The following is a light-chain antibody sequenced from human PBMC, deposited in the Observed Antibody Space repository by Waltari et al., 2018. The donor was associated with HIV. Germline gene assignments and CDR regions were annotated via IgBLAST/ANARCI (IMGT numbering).Light chain of an antibody. CDR3: ATWTDSLSGVV. CDR2: RNN. V-gene: IGLV1-47*01. CDR1: SSNIGSNY. J-gene: IGLJ2*01. Sequence: QSVLTQSPSASGTPGQRVTISCSGSSSNIGSNYVYWYQQLPGTAPKLVHDRNNPRPSGVPDRCAGAKSGTSASLAISGLRSEDEAHYYCATWTDSLSGVVFGGGTKLRVL.